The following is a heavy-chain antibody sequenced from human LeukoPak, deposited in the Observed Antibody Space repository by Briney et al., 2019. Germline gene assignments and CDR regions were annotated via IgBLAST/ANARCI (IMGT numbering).Heavy chain of an antibody. Sequence: PSETLSLTCTVSGGSISSYYWSWIRQPAGKGLEWIGRIYTSGSTNYNPSLKSRVTMSVDTSKNQFSLKLSSVTAADTAVYYCARGVSRSWQQLILVGGSSKPENNWFDPWGQGTLVTVSS. CDR3: ARGVSRSWQQLILVGGSSKPENNWFDP. D-gene: IGHD1-26*01. V-gene: IGHV4-4*07. CDR2: IYTSGST. CDR1: GGSISSYY. J-gene: IGHJ5*02.